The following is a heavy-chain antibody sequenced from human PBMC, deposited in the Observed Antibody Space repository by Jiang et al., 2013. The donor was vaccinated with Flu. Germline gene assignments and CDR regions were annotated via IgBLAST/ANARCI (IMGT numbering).Heavy chain of an antibody. D-gene: IGHD4-17*01. Sequence: ESLKISCKASGYSFTNYWVSWVRQMPGKGLEWMGRIDPSDSYTNYSPSLQGHVTISVDKSISTAYLQWSSLKASDTAMYYCARGGPGPSMVTIPYWGQGTLVTVSS. CDR3: ARGGPGPSMVTIPY. J-gene: IGHJ4*02. CDR2: IDPSDSYT. V-gene: IGHV5-10-1*01. CDR1: GYSFTNYW.